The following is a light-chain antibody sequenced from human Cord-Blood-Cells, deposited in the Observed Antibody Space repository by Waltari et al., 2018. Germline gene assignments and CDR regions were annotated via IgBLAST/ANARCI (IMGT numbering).Light chain of an antibody. V-gene: IGLV2-8*01. CDR2: EVI. CDR1: SSDVGGYNY. J-gene: IGLJ1*01. Sequence: QSALTQPPSASGSPGQSVTISCTGPSSDVGGYNYVPWYQQHPGKAPKLMIYEVIKRPSGVPDRFSGSTSGTTASLTVSGLQAEDEADYYCSSYAGSNNFVFGTGTKVTVL. CDR3: SSYAGSNNFV.